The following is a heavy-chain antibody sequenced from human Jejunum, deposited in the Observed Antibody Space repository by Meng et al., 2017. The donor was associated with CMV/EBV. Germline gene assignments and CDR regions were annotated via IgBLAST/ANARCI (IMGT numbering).Heavy chain of an antibody. CDR1: GFSLSTSGVG. CDR3: VHRYSSSSGQVS. V-gene: IGHV2-5*02. Sequence: TLKAPCTSRGKPTQTLALTCTFSGFSLSTSGVGVGWIRQSPGKALEWLALIHGGGGKQYSPSLQSRLTATRDTSKNQVVLTMTNMDPVDTATYYCVHRYSSSSGQVSWGQGTLVTVSS. CDR2: IHGGGGK. J-gene: IGHJ5*02. D-gene: IGHD6-6*01.